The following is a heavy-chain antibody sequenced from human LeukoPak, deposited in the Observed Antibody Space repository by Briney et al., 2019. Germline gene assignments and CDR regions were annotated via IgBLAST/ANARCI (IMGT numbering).Heavy chain of an antibody. CDR3: ARDLRGGSYAFDY. CDR2: INPSGGGT. D-gene: IGHD1-26*01. CDR1: GYTFTSYY. Sequence: ASVKVSCKASGYTFTSYYMYWVRQAPGQGLEWMGIINPSGGGTTYAQNFQGRVTMTTDTSTSTAYMELRSLRSDDTAVYYCARDLRGGSYAFDYWGQGTLVTVSS. J-gene: IGHJ4*02. V-gene: IGHV1-46*01.